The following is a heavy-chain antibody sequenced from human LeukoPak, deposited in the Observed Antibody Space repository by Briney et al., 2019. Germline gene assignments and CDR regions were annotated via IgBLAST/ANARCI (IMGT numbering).Heavy chain of an antibody. J-gene: IGHJ4*02. D-gene: IGHD6-19*01. CDR3: AVGRDIRVAGPGGYFDY. CDR2: ISPGGQTT. V-gene: IGHV3-11*01. CDR1: GFIFSDYH. Sequence: PGGSLRLSCSASGFIFSDYHMNWIRQAPGKWLEWSSYISPGGQTTYFADSVKGRVTLSRDNAKKSLSLQMNSLTADDTAIYFCAVGRDIRVAGPGGYFDYWGQGTLVAVSS.